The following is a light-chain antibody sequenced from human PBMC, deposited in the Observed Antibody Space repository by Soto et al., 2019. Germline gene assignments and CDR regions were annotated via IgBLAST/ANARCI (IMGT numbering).Light chain of an antibody. V-gene: IGKV3-11*01. J-gene: IGKJ3*01. CDR1: QSVSSY. Sequence: EIVLTQSPATLSLSPGERATLSCRASQSVSSYLAWYQQKPGQPPRLLIYDASNRATGIPARFSGSGSGTDCTLTISSLETEDFAVYYCQQRSKWPLVTFVPGTRVDV. CDR3: QQRSKWPLVT. CDR2: DAS.